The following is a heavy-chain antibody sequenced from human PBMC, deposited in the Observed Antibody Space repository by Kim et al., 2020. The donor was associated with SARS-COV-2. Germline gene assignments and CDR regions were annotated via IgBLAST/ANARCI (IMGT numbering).Heavy chain of an antibody. CDR2: IRNKANSYAT. CDR1: GFTFSGSA. Sequence: GSLRLSCAASGFTFSGSAMHCVRQASGKGLEWVGRIRNKANSYATAYAASVKGRFTISRDDSKNTAYLQMDSLKTEDTAVYYCTRNSGWLYDYWGQGALVTVSS. V-gene: IGHV3-73*01. CDR3: TRNSGWLYDY. D-gene: IGHD6-19*01. J-gene: IGHJ4*02.